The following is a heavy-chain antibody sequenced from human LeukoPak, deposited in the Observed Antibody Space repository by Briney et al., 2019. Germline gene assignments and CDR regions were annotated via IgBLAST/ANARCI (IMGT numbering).Heavy chain of an antibody. Sequence: PGRSLRLSCAASGFTFSSYAMHWVRQAPGKGLEWVAVISYDGSNKYYADSVKGRFTISRDNSKNTLYLQMNSLRAEDTAVYYCARADSLYYYYGMDVWGQGTTVTVSS. V-gene: IGHV3-30-3*01. D-gene: IGHD3-22*01. CDR3: ARADSLYYYYGMDV. J-gene: IGHJ6*02. CDR1: GFTFSSYA. CDR2: ISYDGSNK.